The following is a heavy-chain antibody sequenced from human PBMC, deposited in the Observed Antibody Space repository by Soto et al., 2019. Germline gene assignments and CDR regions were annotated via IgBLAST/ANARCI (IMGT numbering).Heavy chain of an antibody. CDR1: GFTFSSYG. V-gene: IGHV3-30*18. D-gene: IGHD3-22*01. Sequence: QVQLVESGGGVVQPGRSLRLSCAASGFTFSSYGMHWVRQAPGKGLEWVAIISYDGNYKYYADSVNGRFTISRDNSKNTLYLQMNSLRAEDTAVYYCGKVTTYYYDSTFAYWGHGTGVTVSS. CDR3: GKVTTYYYDSTFAY. CDR2: ISYDGNYK. J-gene: IGHJ4*01.